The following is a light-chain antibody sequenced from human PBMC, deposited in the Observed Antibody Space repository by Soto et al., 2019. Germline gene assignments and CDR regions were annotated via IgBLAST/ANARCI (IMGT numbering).Light chain of an antibody. CDR2: GAS. CDR3: QQYGSSPPVT. V-gene: IGKV3-20*01. CDR1: QSVSSSY. Sequence: EIVLTQSPGTQSLSPGERATLSCRASQSVSSSYLAWYQQKPGQAPRLLIYGASGRDTGIPDRFSGSGSGTDFTLTISRLEPEDFAVYYCQQYGSSPPVTFGQGTRLEIK. J-gene: IGKJ5*01.